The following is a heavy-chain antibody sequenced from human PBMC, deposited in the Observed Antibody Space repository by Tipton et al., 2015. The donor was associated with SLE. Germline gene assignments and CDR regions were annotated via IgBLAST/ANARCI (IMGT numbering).Heavy chain of an antibody. J-gene: IGHJ3*02. Sequence: RSLRLSCAASGFTFDDYAMHWVRQAPGKGLEWVSGISWNSGSIGYADSVKGRFTISRDNAKNSLYLQMNSLRAEDTALYYCAKRSPSLDAFDIWGQGTMVTVSS. V-gene: IGHV3-9*01. CDR2: ISWNSGSI. CDR3: AKRSPSLDAFDI. D-gene: IGHD3-10*01. CDR1: GFTFDDYA.